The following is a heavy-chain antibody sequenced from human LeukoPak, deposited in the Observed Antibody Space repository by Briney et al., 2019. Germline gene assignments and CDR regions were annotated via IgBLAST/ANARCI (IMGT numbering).Heavy chain of an antibody. D-gene: IGHD5-12*01. CDR3: ERGDRVAKRYYYGLDV. CDR1: GFTFRRYE. CDR2: SSGDGSTM. V-gene: IGHV3-48*03. Sequence: GGSLRLSCEASGFTFRRYEMNWVRQAPGKGLEWLSYSSGDGSTMYYADSVKGRFTISRDSGTNSLYLQMNSLRAEDTAVYYCERGDRVAKRYYYGLDVWGQGTTVTVSS. J-gene: IGHJ6*02.